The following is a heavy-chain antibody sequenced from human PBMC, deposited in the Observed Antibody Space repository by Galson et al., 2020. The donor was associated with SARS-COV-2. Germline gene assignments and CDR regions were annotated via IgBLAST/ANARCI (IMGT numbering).Heavy chain of an antibody. J-gene: IGHJ1*01. Sequence: AETLRLTCAVSGFTFSSSAMSWVRQPPRKGMEWVSDIRSSGGTTYYDDSVKGRFTITRDTSKNTLYLQMNSLGAEDTARYYCAKEVPVTGGTDEYFQPWGQGTLVAVSS. CDR2: IRSSGGTT. CDR3: AKEVPVTGGTDEYFQP. V-gene: IGHV3-23*01. CDR1: GFTFSSSA. D-gene: IGHD6-19*01.